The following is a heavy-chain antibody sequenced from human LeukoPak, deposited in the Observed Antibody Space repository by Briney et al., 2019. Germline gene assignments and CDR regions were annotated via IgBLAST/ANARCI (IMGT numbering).Heavy chain of an antibody. D-gene: IGHD3-22*01. CDR2: ISAYNGNT. J-gene: IGHJ3*02. V-gene: IGHV1-18*04. Sequence: ASVKVSCKASGYTFTDYYMHWVRQAPGQGLEWMGWISAYNGNTKYAQKFQGRVTMTTDTSTSTAYMELRSLRSDDTAMYYCARDGHRRYYYGSSGREDVFDIWGQGTMVTVSS. CDR1: GYTFTDYY. CDR3: ARDGHRRYYYGSSGREDVFDI.